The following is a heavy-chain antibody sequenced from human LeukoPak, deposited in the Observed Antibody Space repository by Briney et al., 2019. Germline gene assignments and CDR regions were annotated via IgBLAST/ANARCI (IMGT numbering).Heavy chain of an antibody. V-gene: IGHV4-59*02. D-gene: IGHD4-11*01. CDR1: GGSVSSYY. J-gene: IGHJ4*02. CDR3: ARLQGDYSFGY. CDR2: ISYSGST. Sequence: PSETLSLTCTVSGGSVSSYYWSWIRQPPGKGLEWIGYISYSGSTNYNPSLKSRVTMSVDTSKNQFSLKLRSVTAADTAVYYCARLQGDYSFGYWGQGTLVAVSS.